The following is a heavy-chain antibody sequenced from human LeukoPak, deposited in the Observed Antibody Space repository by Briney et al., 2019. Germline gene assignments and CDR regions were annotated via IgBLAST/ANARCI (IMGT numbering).Heavy chain of an antibody. D-gene: IGHD3-10*01. Sequence: GGSLRLSCAASGFTFSSYSMNWVRQAPGKGLEWVSYISSSSSTIYYADSVKGRFTISRDNAKNSLYLQMNSLRAEDTAVYYCARTNYYGSANAFDIWGQGTMVTVSS. V-gene: IGHV3-48*01. J-gene: IGHJ3*02. CDR3: ARTNYYGSANAFDI. CDR2: ISSSSSTI. CDR1: GFTFSSYS.